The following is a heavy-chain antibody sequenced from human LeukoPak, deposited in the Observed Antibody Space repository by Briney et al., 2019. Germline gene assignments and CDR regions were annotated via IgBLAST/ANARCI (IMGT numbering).Heavy chain of an antibody. V-gene: IGHV4-34*01. J-gene: IGHJ4*02. CDR1: GGSFSGYY. CDR2: INHSGST. Sequence: PSETLSLTCAVYGGSFSGYYWSWIRQPPGKGLEWIGEINHSGSTNYNPSLKSRVTISVDTSKNQFSLKLSSVTAADTAVYYCASLDYRGYSYGYGYWGQGTLVTVSS. CDR3: ASLDYRGYSYGYGY. D-gene: IGHD5-18*01.